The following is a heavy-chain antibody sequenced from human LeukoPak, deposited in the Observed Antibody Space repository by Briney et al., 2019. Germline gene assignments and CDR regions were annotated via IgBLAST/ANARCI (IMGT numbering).Heavy chain of an antibody. D-gene: IGHD2-21*02. CDR3: ARTARSVGTYCGGDCYSMGFDY. Sequence: TGGSLRLSCAASGFTFSSYSMNWVRQAPGKGLEWVSYISSSSSTIYYADSVKGRFTISRDNAKNSLYLQMNSLRAEDTAVYYCARTARSVGTYCGGDCYSMGFDYWGQGTLVTVSS. CDR2: ISSSSSTI. V-gene: IGHV3-48*04. CDR1: GFTFSSYS. J-gene: IGHJ4*02.